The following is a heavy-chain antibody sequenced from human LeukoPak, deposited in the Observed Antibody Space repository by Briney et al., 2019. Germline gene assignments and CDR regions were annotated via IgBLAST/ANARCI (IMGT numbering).Heavy chain of an antibody. J-gene: IGHJ4*02. CDR1: GGSFSGYY. D-gene: IGHD3-3*01. V-gene: IGHV4-34*01. CDR3: ARLPTIFGVVSDY. Sequence: SETLSLTCAVYGGSFSGYYWSWIRQPPGKGLEWIGEINHSGSTNYNLSLKSRVTISVDTSKNQFSLKLSSVTAADTAVYYCARLPTIFGVVSDYWGQGTLVTVSS. CDR2: INHSGST.